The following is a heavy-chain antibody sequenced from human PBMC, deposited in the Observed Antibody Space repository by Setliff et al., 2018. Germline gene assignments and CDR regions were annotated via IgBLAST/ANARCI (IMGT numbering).Heavy chain of an antibody. CDR3: ARGVSSVSWTPRY. V-gene: IGHV4-4*08. Sequence: LSLTCNVSGDSMNDNHWTWIRQPPGRGLEWIGYIYTSGGTNYNPSLKSRVTISVDMSKNQFSLKLSSVIAADTAVYYCARGVSSVSWTPRYWGRGILVTVSS. J-gene: IGHJ4*02. D-gene: IGHD6-19*01. CDR2: IYTSGGT. CDR1: GDSMNDNH.